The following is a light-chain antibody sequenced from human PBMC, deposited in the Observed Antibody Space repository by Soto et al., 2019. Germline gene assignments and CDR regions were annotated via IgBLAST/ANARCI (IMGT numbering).Light chain of an antibody. CDR1: SSDVGSYNL. Sequence: QSVLTQPASVSGSPGQSITISCTGTSSDVGSYNLVSWYQQHPGKAPKLMIYEVSKRPSGVSNRFSGSKSGKTASLTISGLQAEDEADYYCCSYAGSSPWVVGGGTKLTVL. V-gene: IGLV2-23*02. CDR3: CSYAGSSPWV. J-gene: IGLJ3*02. CDR2: EVS.